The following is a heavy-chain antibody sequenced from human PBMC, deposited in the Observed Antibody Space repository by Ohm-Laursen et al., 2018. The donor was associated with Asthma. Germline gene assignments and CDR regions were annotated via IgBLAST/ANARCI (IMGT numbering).Heavy chain of an antibody. CDR3: ATLGGGHDRKDAFDI. V-gene: IGHV1-46*01. D-gene: IGHD3-22*01. CDR1: GYTLTSYS. J-gene: IGHJ3*02. Sequence: ASVKVSCKASGYTLTSYSMHWVRQAPGQGLEWMGIINPNGGSTTYAQKFQGRVTMTRDTSTSTVYMDLSSLSSEDTAVYYCATLGGGHDRKDAFDIWGQGTMVTV. CDR2: INPNGGST.